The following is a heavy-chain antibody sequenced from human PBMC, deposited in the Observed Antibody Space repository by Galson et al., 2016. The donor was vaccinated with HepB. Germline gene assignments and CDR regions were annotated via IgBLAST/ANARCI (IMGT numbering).Heavy chain of an antibody. CDR3: ARDLLNLAAPDY. J-gene: IGHJ4*02. CDR1: GFTFSDYY. CDR2: ISSSGSTV. V-gene: IGHV3-11*01. D-gene: IGHD6-13*01. Sequence: SLRLSCAASGFTFSDYYMNWIRQAPGKGLEWISYISSSGSTVYYADSVKGRFTISRDNAKNSLYLQMNSLRAEDTAVYYCARDLLNLAAPDYWGQGTLVTVSS.